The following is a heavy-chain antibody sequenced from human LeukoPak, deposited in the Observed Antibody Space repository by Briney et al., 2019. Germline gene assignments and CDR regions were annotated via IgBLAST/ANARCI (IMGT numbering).Heavy chain of an antibody. V-gene: IGHV1-8*01. CDR2: MNPKTGTT. D-gene: IGHD2-21*01. J-gene: IGHJ6*03. Sequence: GASVKVSCKASRSTFKTYDIHWVRQTRGQGLEWMAWMNPKTGTTGYATTFQGRISMTSSTSISTAYMELSSVRPEDTGIYYCARGLLGYYYYYMDVWGEGTTVTVSS. CDR1: RSTFKTYD. CDR3: ARGLLGYYYYYMDV.